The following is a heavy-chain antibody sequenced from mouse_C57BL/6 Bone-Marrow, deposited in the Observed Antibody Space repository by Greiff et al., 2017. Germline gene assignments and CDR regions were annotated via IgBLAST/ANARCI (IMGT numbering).Heavy chain of an antibody. J-gene: IGHJ1*03. CDR2: IYPRDGST. CDR1: GYTFTSYD. CDR3: ARLEFDGSSGDWYFDV. D-gene: IGHD1-1*01. Sequence: VQLQQSGPELVKPGASVKLSCKASGYTFTSYDINWVKPRPGKGLEWIGWIYPRDGSTKYNEKFKGKATLTVDPSSSTAYMDLPRLTSRDSSVYFCARLEFDGSSGDWYFDVWGTGTTVTVSS. V-gene: IGHV1-85*01.